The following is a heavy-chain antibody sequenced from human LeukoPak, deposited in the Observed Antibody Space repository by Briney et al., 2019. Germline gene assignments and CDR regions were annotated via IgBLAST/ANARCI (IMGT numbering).Heavy chain of an antibody. CDR2: INPNSGGT. CDR3: ARVDGSSRYYYYGMDV. J-gene: IGHJ6*02. CDR1: GYTFTGYY. V-gene: IGHV1-2*02. D-gene: IGHD6-6*01. Sequence: ASVKVSCKSSGYTFTGYYMRWVRQAPGQGLEWMGWINPNSGGTNYAQKFQGRVTMTRDTSISTAYMELSRLRSDDTAVYYCARVDGSSRYYYYGMDVWGQGTTVTVSS.